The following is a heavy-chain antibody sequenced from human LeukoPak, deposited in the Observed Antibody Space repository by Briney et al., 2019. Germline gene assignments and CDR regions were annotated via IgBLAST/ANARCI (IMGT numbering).Heavy chain of an antibody. D-gene: IGHD1-14*01. CDR2: ISYDGSNK. V-gene: IGHV3-30-3*01. Sequence: GGSLRLSCAASGFTFSSYAMHWVRQAPGKGLEWVAVISYDGSNKYYADSVKGRFTISRDNSKNTLYLQMNSLRAEDTAVYYCARETGTGVNYYYYMDVWGKGTTVTVSS. CDR3: ARETGTGVNYYYYMDV. J-gene: IGHJ6*03. CDR1: GFTFSSYA.